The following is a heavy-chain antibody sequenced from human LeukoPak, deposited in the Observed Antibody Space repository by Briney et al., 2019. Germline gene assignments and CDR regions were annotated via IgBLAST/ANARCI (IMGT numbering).Heavy chain of an antibody. CDR2: ISGSGGST. CDR1: GFIFSDYY. J-gene: IGHJ3*02. Sequence: GGSLRLSCAASGFIFSDYYMSWIRQAPGKGLEWVSAISGSGGSTYYADSVKGRFTISRDNSKNTLYLQMNSLRAEDTAVYYCAKGGNSLGLAAFDIWGQGTMVTVSS. D-gene: IGHD4-23*01. V-gene: IGHV3-23*01. CDR3: AKGGNSLGLAAFDI.